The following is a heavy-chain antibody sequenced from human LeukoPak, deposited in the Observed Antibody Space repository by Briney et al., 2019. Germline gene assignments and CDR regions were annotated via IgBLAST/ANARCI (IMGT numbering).Heavy chain of an antibody. V-gene: IGHV3-48*04. J-gene: IGHJ4*02. D-gene: IGHD1-14*01. CDR3: ARSNQADDY. Sequence: GGSLRLSCAASGFTFSSYSMNWVRQAPGKGLEWVSYISSSSSTIYYADSVKGRFTISRDNAKNALYLQMDSLRAEDTAIYYCARSNQADDYWGQGTLVTVSS. CDR2: ISSSSSTI. CDR1: GFTFSSYS.